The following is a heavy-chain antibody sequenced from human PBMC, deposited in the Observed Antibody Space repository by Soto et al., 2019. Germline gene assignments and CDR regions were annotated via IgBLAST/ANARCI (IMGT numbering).Heavy chain of an antibody. CDR2: ISSSGSTI. J-gene: IGHJ4*02. CDR3: ARDRIAVAGTMVYFDY. D-gene: IGHD6-19*01. Sequence: QPGGSLRLSCAASGFTFSSYEMNWVRQAPGKGLEWVSYISSSGSTIYYADSVKGRFTISRDNAKNSLYLQMNSLRAEDTAVYYCARDRIAVAGTMVYFDYWGQGTLVTVSS. V-gene: IGHV3-48*03. CDR1: GFTFSSYE.